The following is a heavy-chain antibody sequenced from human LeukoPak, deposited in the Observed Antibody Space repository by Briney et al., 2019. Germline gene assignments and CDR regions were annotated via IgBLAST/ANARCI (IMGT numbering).Heavy chain of an antibody. V-gene: IGHV1-24*01. CDR1: GYTLTELS. Sequence: ASVKVSCKVYGYTLTELSMHWVRQDPGKGLEWMGSFDPEDDETIYAQKFQGRVTMTEDTSTDTAYMELTSLTSEDTAVYYCVTGDGYRKAHDSWGQGTLVTVSS. CDR3: VTGDGYRKAHDS. CDR2: FDPEDDET. J-gene: IGHJ4*02. D-gene: IGHD5-18*01.